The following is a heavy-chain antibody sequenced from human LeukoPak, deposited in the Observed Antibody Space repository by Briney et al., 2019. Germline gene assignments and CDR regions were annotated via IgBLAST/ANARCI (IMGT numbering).Heavy chain of an antibody. CDR2: VYYSGST. Sequence: SETLSLTCTVSGGSISSSSYYWGWIRQPPGKGLEWIGSVYYSGSTYYNPSLKSRVTISVDTSKNQFSLKLSSVTAADTAVYYCARGQYHLLYWYFDIWGRGTLVTVSS. CDR3: ARGQYHLLYWYFDI. D-gene: IGHD2-2*01. J-gene: IGHJ2*01. V-gene: IGHV4-39*01. CDR1: GGSISSSSYY.